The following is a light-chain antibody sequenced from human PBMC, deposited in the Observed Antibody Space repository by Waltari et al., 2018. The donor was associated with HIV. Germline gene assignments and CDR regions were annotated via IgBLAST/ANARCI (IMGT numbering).Light chain of an antibody. V-gene: IGKV4-1*01. CDR1: QSLLYSSDNKNS. Sequence: IVMTQSPDSLAVSLGERATSKCKSSQSLLYSSDNKNSLAWYQQKPGQPPTRLIYWTSTRNSGVPDRFSGSGSGTDFTLTLSILQAEDGSVYYCQQYYSTPYTFGQGTKLGIK. J-gene: IGKJ2*01. CDR2: WTS. CDR3: QQYYSTPYT.